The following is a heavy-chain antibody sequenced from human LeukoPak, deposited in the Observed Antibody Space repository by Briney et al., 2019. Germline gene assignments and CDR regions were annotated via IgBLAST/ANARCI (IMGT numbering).Heavy chain of an antibody. CDR3: ARDAAAGLFDY. CDR2: ISSSSSYT. CDR1: GFTFSDYY. J-gene: IGHJ4*02. V-gene: IGHV3-11*06. Sequence: TGGSLRLSCAASGFTFSDYYMTWIRQAPGKGLEWVSYISSSSSYTNYADSVKGRFTISRDNAKNSLYLQMNSLRAEDTAVYYCARDAAAGLFDYWGQGTLVTVSS. D-gene: IGHD6-13*01.